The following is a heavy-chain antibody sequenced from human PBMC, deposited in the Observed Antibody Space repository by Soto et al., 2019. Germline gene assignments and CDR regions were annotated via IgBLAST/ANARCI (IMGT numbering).Heavy chain of an antibody. D-gene: IGHD3-10*01. CDR2: IYHNGIT. J-gene: IGHJ5*02. CDR1: GGSISSGGSS. V-gene: IGHV4-30-2*01. Sequence: KPSETLSLTCAVPGGSISSGGSSWTWIRQPPGKGLEWIGYIYHNGITYYNPSLKSRVTISLDRSKNQFSLNLTSVTAADTAVYYCARSAGFGEFGFKVDPWGQGTLVTVSS. CDR3: ARSAGFGEFGFKVDP.